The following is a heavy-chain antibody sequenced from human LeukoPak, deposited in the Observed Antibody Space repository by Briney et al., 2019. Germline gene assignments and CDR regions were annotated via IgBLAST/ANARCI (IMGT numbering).Heavy chain of an antibody. CDR3: ARGRGWIDP. D-gene: IGHD5-24*01. CDR1: GYTFTNNW. Sequence: PGGSLRLSCEASGYTFTNNWMTWFRQAPGKGLEWVANVNEDGSEQNYLDSVKGRFTISRDNAKNSVYLQMNNLRGEETAVYYCARGRGWIDPWGQGTLVTVSS. V-gene: IGHV3-7*01. J-gene: IGHJ5*02. CDR2: VNEDGSEQ.